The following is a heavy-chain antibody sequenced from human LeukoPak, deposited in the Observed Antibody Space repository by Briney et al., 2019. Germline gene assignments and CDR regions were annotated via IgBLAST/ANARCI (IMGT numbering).Heavy chain of an antibody. Sequence: SETLSLTCAVYGGSFSGYYWSWIRQPPGKGLEWIGEINHSGSTNCNPSLKSRVTISVDTSKNQFSLKLNSVTAADTAVYYCARGQWEIRFDPWGQGTLVTVSS. CDR1: GGSFSGYY. CDR2: INHSGST. J-gene: IGHJ5*02. CDR3: ARGQWEIRFDP. V-gene: IGHV4-34*01. D-gene: IGHD1-26*01.